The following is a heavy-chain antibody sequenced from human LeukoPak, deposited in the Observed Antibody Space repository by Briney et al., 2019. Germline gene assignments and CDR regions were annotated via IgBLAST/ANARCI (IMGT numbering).Heavy chain of an antibody. CDR1: GDSVSNNSAA. J-gene: IGHJ3*02. D-gene: IGHD1-26*01. Sequence: SQTLSLTCAISGDSVSNNSAAWNWIRQSPSRGLEWLGRTYYRSKWYNDYAASVKSRIIINPGTSKNQFSLHLNSVTPDDTAVYYCARAYSFDIWGQGTMVTVSS. CDR2: TYYRSKWYN. CDR3: ARAYSFDI. V-gene: IGHV6-1*01.